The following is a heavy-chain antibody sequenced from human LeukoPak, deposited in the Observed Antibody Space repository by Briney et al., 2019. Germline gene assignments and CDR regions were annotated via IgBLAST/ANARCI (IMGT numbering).Heavy chain of an antibody. J-gene: IGHJ6*02. CDR3: ARDSVFWSGYYTLGYYYYGMDV. CDR1: GGSISSGSYY. D-gene: IGHD3-3*01. V-gene: IGHV4-61*02. Sequence: SETLSLTCTVSGGSISSGSYYWSWIRQPAGKGLEWIGRIYTSGSTNYNPSLKSRVTISVDTSKNQFSLKLSSVTAAYTAVYYCARDSVFWSGYYTLGYYYYGMDVWGQGTTVTVSS. CDR2: IYTSGST.